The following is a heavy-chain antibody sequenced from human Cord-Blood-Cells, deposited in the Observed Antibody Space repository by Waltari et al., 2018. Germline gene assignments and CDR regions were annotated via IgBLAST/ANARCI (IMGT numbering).Heavy chain of an antibody. J-gene: IGHJ3*02. CDR3: ARAGSYYAFDI. D-gene: IGHD1-26*01. V-gene: IGHV3-53*01. CDR2: IYSGGST. Sequence: EVQLVESGGGWIQPGGSLRLSCAASGFTVSSTYLSWVRPAPGKGLEWVSVIYSGGSTYYADSVKGRFTISRDNSKNTLYLQMNSLRAEDTAVYYCARAGSYYAFDIWGQGTMVTVSS. CDR1: GFTVSSTY.